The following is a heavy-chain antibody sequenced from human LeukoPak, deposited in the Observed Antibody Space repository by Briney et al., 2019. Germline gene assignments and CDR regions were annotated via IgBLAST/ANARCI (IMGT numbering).Heavy chain of an antibody. CDR2: IIPIFGTA. D-gene: IGHD6-19*01. CDR3: ARAGYSSGWYILSSGDY. Sequence: ASVKVSCKASGGTFSSYAISWVRQAPGQGLEWMGGIIPIFGTANYAQKFQGRVTITADESTSTAYMELSSLRSEDTAVYYCARAGYSSGWYILSSGDYWGQGTLVTVSS. J-gene: IGHJ4*02. V-gene: IGHV1-69*13. CDR1: GGTFSSYA.